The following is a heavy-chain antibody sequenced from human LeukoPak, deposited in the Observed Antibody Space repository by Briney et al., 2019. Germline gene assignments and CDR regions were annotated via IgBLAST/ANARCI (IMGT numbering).Heavy chain of an antibody. CDR2: ISYDGSNK. CDR3: ARDPDLTTMVMVY. V-gene: IGHV3-30*01. Sequence: GGSLRLSCAASGFTFSSYAMHWVRQAPGKGLEWAAVISYDGSNKYYADSVKGRFTISRDNSKNTLYLQMNSLRAEDTAVYYCARDPDLTTMVMVYWGQGTLVTVSS. CDR1: GFTFSSYA. D-gene: IGHD5-18*01. J-gene: IGHJ4*02.